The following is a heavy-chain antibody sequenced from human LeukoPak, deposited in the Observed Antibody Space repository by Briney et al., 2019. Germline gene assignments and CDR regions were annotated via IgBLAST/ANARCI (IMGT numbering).Heavy chain of an antibody. CDR2: INHSGST. J-gene: IGHJ6*03. CDR3: ASTRYYYYYMDV. D-gene: IGHD2-15*01. CDR1: GGSFSGYY. Sequence: SETLSLTCAVYGGSFSGYYWSWIRQPPGKGLEWIGEINHSGSTNYNPSLKSRVTISVDTSKNQFSLKLSSVTAADTAVYYCASTRYYYYYMDVWGKGTTVTVSS. V-gene: IGHV4-34*01.